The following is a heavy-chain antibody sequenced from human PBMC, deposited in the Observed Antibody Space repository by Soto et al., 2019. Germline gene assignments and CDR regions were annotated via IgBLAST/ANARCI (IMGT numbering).Heavy chain of an antibody. CDR3: ARTVGGTIDY. CDR1: GFTISVSHY. J-gene: IGHJ4*02. V-gene: IGHV3-66*01. CDR2: IYSGGSA. D-gene: IGHD3-10*01. Sequence: GGSLRLSCAASGFTISVSHYMSWVRQAPGQGLQWVSIIYSGGSAYYADSVKGRFTISRDNFKNTLYLQMNSLRAEDTAVYYCARTVGGTIDYWGQGT.